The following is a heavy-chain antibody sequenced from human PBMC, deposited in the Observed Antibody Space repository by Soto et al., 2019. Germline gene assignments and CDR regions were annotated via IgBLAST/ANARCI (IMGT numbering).Heavy chain of an antibody. CDR1: GFTVSSNY. D-gene: IGHD1-1*01. Sequence: GGSLRLSCAASGFTVSSNYMSWVRQAPGKGLEWVSVIYSGGSTYYADSVKGRFTISRHNSKNMLYLQMNSLRDEDTALYYCARVQLERRMGYYYYYMDVWGKGTTVTVSS. J-gene: IGHJ6*03. CDR3: ARVQLERRMGYYYYYMDV. CDR2: IYSGGST. V-gene: IGHV3-53*04.